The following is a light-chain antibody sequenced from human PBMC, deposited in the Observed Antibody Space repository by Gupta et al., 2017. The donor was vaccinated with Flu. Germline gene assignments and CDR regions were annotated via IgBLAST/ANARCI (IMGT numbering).Light chain of an antibody. V-gene: IGKV2-28*01. CDR3: MQSLQTPWT. CDR2: RVS. Sequence: DIVMNQSPLSLHVTPGEAASISCRSSQSLVYRNGYHYLDWYLQKPGQSPQLLIYRVSNRASGVPDRFSGSGSGTDFTLKISRVEAEDVGVYYCMQSLQTPWTFGQGTKVEI. CDR1: QSLVYRNGYHY. J-gene: IGKJ1*01.